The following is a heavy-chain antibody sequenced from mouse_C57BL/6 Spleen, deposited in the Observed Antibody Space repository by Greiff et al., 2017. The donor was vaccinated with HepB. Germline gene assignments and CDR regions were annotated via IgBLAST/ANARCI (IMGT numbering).Heavy chain of an antibody. V-gene: IGHV14-1*01. Sequence: EVQLQQSGAELVRPGASVKLSCTASGFNIKDYYMHWVKQRPEQGLEWIGRIDPEDGDTEYAPKFQGKATMTADTSSNTAYLQRSSLPSEDTAVYYCTILTWTVYAMDDWGQGTSVTVSS. CDR2: IDPEDGDT. CDR3: TILTWTVYAMDD. J-gene: IGHJ4*01. D-gene: IGHD4-1*01. CDR1: GFNIKDYY.